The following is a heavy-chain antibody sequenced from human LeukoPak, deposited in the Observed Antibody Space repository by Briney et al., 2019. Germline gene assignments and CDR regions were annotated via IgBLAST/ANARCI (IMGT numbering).Heavy chain of an antibody. CDR2: IYTSGST. V-gene: IGHV4-4*07. D-gene: IGHD3-22*01. J-gene: IGHJ3*02. Sequence: PSETLSLTCTVSGGSISSYYWSWIRQPAGKGLEWIGRIYTSGSTNYNPSLKSRVTMSVDTSKNQLSLKLSSVTAADTAVYYCARDQLNYYDSSGSDDAFDIWGQGTMVTVSS. CDR1: GGSISSYY. CDR3: ARDQLNYYDSSGSDDAFDI.